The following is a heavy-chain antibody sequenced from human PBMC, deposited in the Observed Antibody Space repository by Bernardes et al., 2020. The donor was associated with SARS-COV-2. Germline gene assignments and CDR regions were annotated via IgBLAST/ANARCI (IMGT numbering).Heavy chain of an antibody. CDR1: GFNFGDYV. D-gene: IGHD1-20*01. Sequence: VGSLSLSCAASGFNFGDYVMHWVRQAPGQGLVWVSRISHDAAIATYADSVKGRFTVFRDNAKNTLYLQMNSLRAEDTAIYYCSRDINFNFFDYWGQGSLVTVSS. V-gene: IGHV3-74*01. CDR2: ISHDAAIA. CDR3: SRDINFNFFDY. J-gene: IGHJ4*02.